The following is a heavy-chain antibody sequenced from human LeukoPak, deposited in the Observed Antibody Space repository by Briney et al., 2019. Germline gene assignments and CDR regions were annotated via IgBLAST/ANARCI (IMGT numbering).Heavy chain of an antibody. CDR1: GYTFTGYY. D-gene: IGHD3-10*01. V-gene: IGHV1-2*02. CDR2: INPNSGGT. J-gene: IGHJ5*02. Sequence: ASVKVSCKASGYTFTGYYMHWVRQAPGQGLEWMGWINPNSGGTNYAQKFQGRVTMTRDTSISTAYMELSRLRSDDTAVYYCARDYYGSGSYSRWFDPWGQGTLVTVSS. CDR3: ARDYYGSGSYSRWFDP.